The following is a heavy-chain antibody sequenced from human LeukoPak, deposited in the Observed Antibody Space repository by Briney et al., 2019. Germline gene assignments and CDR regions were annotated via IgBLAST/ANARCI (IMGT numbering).Heavy chain of an antibody. CDR2: IKVDGSET. J-gene: IGHJ4*02. D-gene: IGHD4-17*01. V-gene: IGHV3-7*05. CDR1: GFTFSSYW. CDR3: ARGPGDYRYFDY. Sequence: PGGSLRLSCAASGFTFSSYWMSRVRQAPGKGLEWVANIKVDGSETHYVDSVKGRFTISRDNAKSSLYLEMNTLRAEDTAMCYCARGPGDYRYFDYWGQGTLVTVSS.